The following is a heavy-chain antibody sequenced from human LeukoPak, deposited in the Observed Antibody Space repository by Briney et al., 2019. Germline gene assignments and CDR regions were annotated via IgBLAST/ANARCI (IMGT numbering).Heavy chain of an antibody. CDR1: GYTFTSYG. CDR3: ARDPRDYYGSGSYTFDP. J-gene: IGHJ5*02. Sequence: ASVKVSCKASGYTFTSYGISWVRQAPGQGLEWMGWISAYNGNTNYAQKLQGRVTMTTDTSTSTAYMELRSLRSDDTAVYYCARDPRDYYGSGSYTFDPWGQGTLVTVSS. V-gene: IGHV1-18*01. CDR2: ISAYNGNT. D-gene: IGHD3-10*01.